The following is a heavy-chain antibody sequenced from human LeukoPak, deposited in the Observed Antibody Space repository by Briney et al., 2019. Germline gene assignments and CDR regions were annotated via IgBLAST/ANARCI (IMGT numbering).Heavy chain of an antibody. CDR3: ARDRITRCLDY. J-gene: IGHJ4*02. CDR2: ISSSSSYI. CDR1: GFTFSSYS. Sequence: GGSLRLSCATAGFTFSSYSMNWVRQAPGKGLEWVSSISSSSSYIYYADSVKGRFTISRDNAKNSLYLQMNSLRAEDTAVYYCARDRITRCLDYWGQGTLVTVSS. V-gene: IGHV3-21*01. D-gene: IGHD3-16*01.